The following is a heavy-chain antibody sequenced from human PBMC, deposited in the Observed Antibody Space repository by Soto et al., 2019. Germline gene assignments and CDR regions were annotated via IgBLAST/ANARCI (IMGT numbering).Heavy chain of an antibody. CDR2: IYYSGST. CDR3: ARQVYGDYGPNIDY. Sequence: SETLSLTCTVSGGSIRSSSYYWGWIRQPPGKGLEWIGSIYYSGSTYYNPSLKSRVTISVDTSKNQFSLKLSSVTAADTAVYYCARQVYGDYGPNIDYWGQGTLVTVSS. D-gene: IGHD4-17*01. CDR1: GGSIRSSSYY. J-gene: IGHJ4*02. V-gene: IGHV4-39*01.